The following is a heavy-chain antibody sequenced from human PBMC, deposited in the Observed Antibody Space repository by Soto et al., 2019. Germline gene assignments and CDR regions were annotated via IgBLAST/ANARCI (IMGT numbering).Heavy chain of an antibody. J-gene: IGHJ6*02. CDR2: ISGSKGRTAYIGDA. D-gene: IGHD2-8*02. CDR1: GYDCIKYG. CDR3: AREDVGVVAVSATLYGMDV. V-gene: IGHV1-18*01. Sequence: QVQLVQSGAEVKKPGASVKVSCKAYGYDCIKYGISWVRQAPGQGLEWMGGISGSKGRTAYIGDAKYADKVRGRVALTTETSTTTAYMERRSLKSDDTAVYYGAREDVGVVAVSATLYGMDVWGQGTTVIVSS.